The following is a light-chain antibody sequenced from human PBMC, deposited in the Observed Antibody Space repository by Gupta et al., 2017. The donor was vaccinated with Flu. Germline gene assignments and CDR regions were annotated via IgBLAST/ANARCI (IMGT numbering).Light chain of an antibody. Sequence: FPSSLSASVGDRVSITCRASQSVSGCLAWYQQKPGKAPKLLIYKASSLESGVPPRFSGSGSATEFTLTITNLQPDDFAIYYCQQCDTYSTFGQGTKVEI. CDR2: KAS. V-gene: IGKV1-5*03. J-gene: IGKJ1*01. CDR3: QQCDTYST. CDR1: QSVSGC.